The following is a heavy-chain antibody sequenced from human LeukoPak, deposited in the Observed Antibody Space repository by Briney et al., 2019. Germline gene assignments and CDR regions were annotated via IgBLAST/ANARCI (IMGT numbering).Heavy chain of an antibody. CDR2: INPSGGST. J-gene: IGHJ4*02. Sequence: ASVKVSCKASGYTFTSYYMHWVRQAPGQGLEWMGIINPSGGSTSYAQKFQGRVTMTRDTSTSTVYMELSSLRSEDTAVYYCARDKEGPYSGSYSPEGGYLDYWGQGTLVTVSS. CDR3: ARDKEGPYSGSYSPEGGYLDY. CDR1: GYTFTSYY. V-gene: IGHV1-46*01. D-gene: IGHD1-26*01.